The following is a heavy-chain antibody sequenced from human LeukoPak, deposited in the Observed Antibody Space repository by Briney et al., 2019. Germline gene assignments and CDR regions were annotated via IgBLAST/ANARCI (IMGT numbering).Heavy chain of an antibody. V-gene: IGHV5-51*01. Sequence: GESLQISCKGSGYSFTSYWIGWVRQMPGXXXXWMGIIYPGDSDTRYSPSFQGQVTISADKSISTAYLQWSSLKASDTAMYYCARWAAADGMDVWGQGTTVTVSS. CDR3: ARWAAADGMDV. CDR1: GYSFTSYW. D-gene: IGHD6-13*01. J-gene: IGHJ6*02. CDR2: IYPGDSDT.